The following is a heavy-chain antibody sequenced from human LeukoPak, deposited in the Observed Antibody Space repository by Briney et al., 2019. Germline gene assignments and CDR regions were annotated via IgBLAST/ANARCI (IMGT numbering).Heavy chain of an antibody. CDR1: GFIFGSYW. J-gene: IGHJ4*02. D-gene: IGHD6-13*01. Sequence: GGSLRLSCAASGFIFGSYWMSWVRQGPGKGLEWVANIKQDGSETYYVDSVEGRFTISRDNAKNSLFLQMNSLRADDTALYYCARGVTSAWYLRYYFEYWGQGILVTVSS. CDR2: IKQDGSET. CDR3: ARGVTSAWYLRYYFEY. V-gene: IGHV3-7*03.